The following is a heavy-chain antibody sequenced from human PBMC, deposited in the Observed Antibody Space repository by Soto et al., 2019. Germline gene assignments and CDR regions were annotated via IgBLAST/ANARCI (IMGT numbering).Heavy chain of an antibody. CDR3: ARSHISDSSGGAFDI. J-gene: IGHJ3*02. CDR2: INWNGGST. D-gene: IGHD6-19*01. CDR1: GFTFDDYG. V-gene: IGHV3-20*01. Sequence: EVQLVESGGGVVRPGGSLRLSCVASGFTFDDYGMSWVRQAPGKGLEWVSDINWNGGSTGYADSVKGRFTISRDNAKNSLYLQMNSLRAEDTALYHCARSHISDSSGGAFDIWGQGTMVTVSS.